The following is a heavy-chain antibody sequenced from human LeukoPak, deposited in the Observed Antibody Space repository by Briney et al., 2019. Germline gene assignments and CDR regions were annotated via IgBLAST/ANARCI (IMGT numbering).Heavy chain of an antibody. J-gene: IGHJ4*02. CDR2: ISGSGGST. CDR1: GFTFSSYA. Sequence: GGSLRLXCAASGFTFSSYAMSWVRQAPGKGLEWVSAISGSGGSTYYADSVKGRFTISRDNSKNTLHLQMNSLRAEDTAVYYCAKDSLLLSSTYWGQGTLVTVSS. CDR3: AKDSLLLSSTY. V-gene: IGHV3-23*01. D-gene: IGHD3-10*01.